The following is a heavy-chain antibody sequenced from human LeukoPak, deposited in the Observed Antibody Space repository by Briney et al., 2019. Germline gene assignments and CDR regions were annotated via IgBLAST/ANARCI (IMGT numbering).Heavy chain of an antibody. CDR1: GFTFSHYW. J-gene: IGHJ3*02. D-gene: IGHD2-15*01. CDR2: MKQDGSKK. V-gene: IGHV3-7*01. CDR3: ARDHEGGFDM. Sequence: GGSLRLSCAASGFTFSHYWMIWVRQAPGKGLEWVANMKQDGSKKHYVDSVKGRFTISRVNANNSLHLQMNSLRAEDTAVYYCARDHEGGFDMWGRGTMVTVSS.